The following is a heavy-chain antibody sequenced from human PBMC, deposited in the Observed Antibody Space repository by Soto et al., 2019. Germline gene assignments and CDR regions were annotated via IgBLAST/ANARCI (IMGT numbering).Heavy chain of an antibody. V-gene: IGHV1-2*04. CDR2: INPNSGGT. CDR3: ARDALRRTTGRAYYDFWSGSRCYFDY. D-gene: IGHD3-3*01. J-gene: IGHJ4*02. CDR1: GYTFTGYY. Sequence: AASVKVSCKASGYTFTGYYMHWVRQAPGQGLEWMGWINPNSGGTNYAQKFQGWVTMTRDTSISTAYMELSRLRPDDTAVYYCARDALRRTTGRAYYDFWSGSRCYFDYWGQGTLVTVSS.